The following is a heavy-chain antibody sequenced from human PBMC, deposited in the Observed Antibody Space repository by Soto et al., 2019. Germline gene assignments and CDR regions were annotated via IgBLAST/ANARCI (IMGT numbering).Heavy chain of an antibody. V-gene: IGHV1-69*13. D-gene: IGHD3-22*01. Sequence: SSVKVSCKASGGTFSSYAISWVRQAPGQGLEWMGGIIPIFGTANYAQKFQGRVTITADESTSTAYMELSSLRSEDTAVYYCARSDYYDSSGSLAYWGQGTLVTVSS. CDR2: IIPIFGTA. J-gene: IGHJ4*02. CDR1: GGTFSSYA. CDR3: ARSDYYDSSGSLAY.